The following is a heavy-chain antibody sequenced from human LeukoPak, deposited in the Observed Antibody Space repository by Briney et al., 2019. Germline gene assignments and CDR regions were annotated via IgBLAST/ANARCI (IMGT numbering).Heavy chain of an antibody. Sequence: PGGSLRLSCAASGFTFTGYAMTWVRQTPGKGLEWVSTVSGSGITIWYADSVKGRFTIARDNSKNTLFLQMDSLRAEDTAVYYCANSPSSSWTFDYWGRGTLVTVSS. J-gene: IGHJ4*02. CDR1: GFTFTGYA. CDR2: VSGSGITI. D-gene: IGHD6-13*01. CDR3: ANSPSSSWTFDY. V-gene: IGHV3-23*01.